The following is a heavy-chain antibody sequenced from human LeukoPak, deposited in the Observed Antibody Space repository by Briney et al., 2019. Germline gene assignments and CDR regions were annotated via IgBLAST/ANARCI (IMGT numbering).Heavy chain of an antibody. J-gene: IGHJ4*02. Sequence: SVKVSCKASGYTFTGYYMHWVRQAPGQGLDWMGWINPNSVGTNYAHKFQGRVTITRDTSIRTAYMEVSRLRSADTAVYYCARSPDILTGENFDYWGQGTLVSVSS. D-gene: IGHD3-9*01. CDR1: GYTFTGYY. V-gene: IGHV1-2*02. CDR2: INPNSVGT. CDR3: ARSPDILTGENFDY.